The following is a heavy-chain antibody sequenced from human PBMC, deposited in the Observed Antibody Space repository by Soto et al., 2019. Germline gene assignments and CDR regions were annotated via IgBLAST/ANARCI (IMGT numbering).Heavy chain of an antibody. CDR2: INSDGSST. Sequence: PGGSLRLSCAASGFTFSSYWMHWVRQAPGKGLVWVSRINSDGSSTSYADSVKGRFTISRDNAKNTLYLQMNSLRAEDTAVYYCARGTTDTAMALAPEFYYYGMDVWGQGTTVTVSS. CDR1: GFTFSSYW. V-gene: IGHV3-74*01. CDR3: ARGTTDTAMALAPEFYYYGMDV. D-gene: IGHD5-18*01. J-gene: IGHJ6*02.